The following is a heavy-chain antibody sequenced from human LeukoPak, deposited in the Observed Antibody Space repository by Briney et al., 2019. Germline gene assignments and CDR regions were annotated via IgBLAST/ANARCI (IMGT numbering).Heavy chain of an antibody. J-gene: IGHJ4*02. V-gene: IGHV3-11*01. Sequence: GGSLRLSCAASGFTVSSNYMSWVRQAPGKGLEWISYMTSYGRTIYYADSVKGRFTISRDNAKNSLYLQMNSLRAEDTAVYYCATTVLADYFNYWGQGTLVTVSS. CDR2: MTSYGRTI. CDR3: ATTVLADYFNY. CDR1: GFTVSSNY. D-gene: IGHD1-14*01.